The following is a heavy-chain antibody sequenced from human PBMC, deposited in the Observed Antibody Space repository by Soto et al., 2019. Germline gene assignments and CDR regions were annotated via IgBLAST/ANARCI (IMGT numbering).Heavy chain of an antibody. CDR1: GGSISSYY. D-gene: IGHD4-17*01. Sequence: SETLSLTCTVSGGSISSYYWSWIRQPPGKGLEWIGYIYYSGSTNYNPSLKSRVTISVDTSKNQFSLKLSSVTAADTAVYYCARRGWGVTTDYYYYYMDVWGKGTTVTVS. CDR2: IYYSGST. J-gene: IGHJ6*03. CDR3: ARRGWGVTTDYYYYYMDV. V-gene: IGHV4-59*08.